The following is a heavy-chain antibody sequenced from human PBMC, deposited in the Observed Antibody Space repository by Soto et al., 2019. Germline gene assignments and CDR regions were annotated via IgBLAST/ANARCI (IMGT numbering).Heavy chain of an antibody. J-gene: IGHJ6*02. V-gene: IGHV3-21*01. Sequence: EGALRLSCAAPGFTLSSYSMNWVRQAPGKGLEWGSSISSSSSYIYYADSVKGRFTISRDNAKNSLYLQMNSLRAEDTAVYYCARDRGHLVVLTATDYYYYGMDVWGQGTTVTVSS. CDR2: ISSSSSYI. D-gene: IGHD2-21*02. CDR1: GFTLSSYS. CDR3: ARDRGHLVVLTATDYYYYGMDV.